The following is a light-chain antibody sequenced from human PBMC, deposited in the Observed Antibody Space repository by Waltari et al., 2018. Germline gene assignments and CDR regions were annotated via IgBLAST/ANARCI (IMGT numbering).Light chain of an antibody. V-gene: IGKV3-11*01. CDR1: QSISSY. CDR2: DAS. Sequence: LSLSPGERATLSCRASQSISSYLGWYQQKVGQPPRLLIYDASNRASGVPARFSGSGSGTDFTLTIGSLEPEDFAVYYCQQRSRWPLTFGGGTKVEIK. CDR3: QQRSRWPLT. J-gene: IGKJ4*01.